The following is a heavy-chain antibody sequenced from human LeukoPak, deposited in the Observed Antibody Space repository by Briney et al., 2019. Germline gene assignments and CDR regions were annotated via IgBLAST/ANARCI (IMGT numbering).Heavy chain of an antibody. V-gene: IGHV3-11*06. Sequence: GGSLRLSCAASGFTFSDYYMSWIRQAPGKGLEWVSYISSSSSHTNYADSVKGRFTISRDNAKNSLYLQMNSLRAEDTAVYYCARGEREVHGSGAHYWGQGTLVAVSS. CDR3: ARGEREVHGSGAHY. CDR1: GFTFSDYY. CDR2: ISSSSSHT. J-gene: IGHJ4*02. D-gene: IGHD3-10*01.